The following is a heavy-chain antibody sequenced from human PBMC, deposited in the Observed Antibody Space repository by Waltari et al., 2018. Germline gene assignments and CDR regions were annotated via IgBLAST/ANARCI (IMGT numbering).Heavy chain of an antibody. CDR3: ARGQAGAFDI. CDR1: GGSISSGSYY. V-gene: IGHV4-61*02. CDR2: IYTSGRT. J-gene: IGHJ3*02. Sequence: QVQLQESGPGLVKPSQTLSLTCTVSGGSISSGSYYWSWIRQPAGKGLEWIGRIYTSGRTNYNPSLKSRVTISVDTSKNQFSLKLSSVTAADTAVYYCARGQAGAFDIWGQGTMVTVSS.